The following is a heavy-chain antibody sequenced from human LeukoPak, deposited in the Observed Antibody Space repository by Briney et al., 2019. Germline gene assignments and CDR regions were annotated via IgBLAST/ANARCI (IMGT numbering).Heavy chain of an antibody. CDR3: ARDRQDCSGGSCFLLDY. CDR1: GFTFSSYA. Sequence: PGGSLRLSCAASGFTFSSYAMHWVRQAPGKGLEYVSAISSNGGSTYYANSVKGRFTISRDNSKNPLYLQMGSLRAEDMAVYYCARDRQDCSGGSCFLLDYWGQGTLVTVSS. V-gene: IGHV3-64*01. J-gene: IGHJ4*02. CDR2: ISSNGGST. D-gene: IGHD2-15*01.